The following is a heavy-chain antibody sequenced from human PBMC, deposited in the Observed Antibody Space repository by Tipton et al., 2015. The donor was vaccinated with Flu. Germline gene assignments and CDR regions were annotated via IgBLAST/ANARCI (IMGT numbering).Heavy chain of an antibody. V-gene: IGHV4-34*01. J-gene: IGHJ5*02. CDR2: INHSGST. CDR3: AKSLGPMNWFDP. D-gene: IGHD7-27*01. CDR1: GGSFSGYY. Sequence: TLSLTCAVYGGSFSGYYWSWIRQPPGKGLEWIGEINHSGSTNYNPSLESRVTISLDTSKNQFSLKLNSVTAADTAVYYCAKSLGPMNWFDPWGQGTLVTVSS.